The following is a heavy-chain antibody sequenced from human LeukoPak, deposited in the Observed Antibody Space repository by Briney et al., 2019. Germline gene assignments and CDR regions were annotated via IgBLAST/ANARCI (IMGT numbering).Heavy chain of an antibody. Sequence: SETLSLTCTVTGDSIFTTRYHWGWIRQPPGKGLEWIGSITYSGDTYENPSLESRVIISVDTSKNQFSLKLSSVTAADTAVYYCAREDLEWSSYYYGMDVWGQGTTVTVSS. V-gene: IGHV4-39*02. CDR1: GDSIFTTRYH. D-gene: IGHD3-3*01. CDR3: AREDLEWSSYYYGMDV. CDR2: ITYSGDT. J-gene: IGHJ6*02.